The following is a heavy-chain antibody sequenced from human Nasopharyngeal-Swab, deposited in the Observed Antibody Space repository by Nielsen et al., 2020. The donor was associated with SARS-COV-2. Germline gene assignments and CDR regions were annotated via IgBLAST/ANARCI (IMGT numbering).Heavy chain of an antibody. J-gene: IGHJ3*02. CDR2: IYYSGST. CDR3: ARARMVVVTDAFDI. D-gene: IGHD3-22*01. CDR1: GGSISSGGYY. Sequence: SETLSLTCTVSGGSISSGGYYWSWIRQHPGKGLEWIGYIYYSGSTYYNPSLKSRVTISVDTSKNQFSLKLSSVTAADTVVYYCARARMVVVTDAFDIWGQGTMVTVSS. V-gene: IGHV4-31*03.